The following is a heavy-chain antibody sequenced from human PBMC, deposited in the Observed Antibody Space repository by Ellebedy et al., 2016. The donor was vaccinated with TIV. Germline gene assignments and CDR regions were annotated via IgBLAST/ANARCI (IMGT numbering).Heavy chain of an antibody. CDR1: GFTFSHSA. CDR3: AKVALGYSGWDWFDP. D-gene: IGHD5-12*01. V-gene: IGHV3-23*01. Sequence: GESLKISCAGSGFTFSHSAMAWVRQAPGKGLEWVALISAGGGHLHYPDSVKGRFTVSRDDSENTVYLHMDSLRAEDTALYYCAKVALGYSGWDWFDPWGQGAQVTVSS. CDR2: ISAGGGHL. J-gene: IGHJ5*02.